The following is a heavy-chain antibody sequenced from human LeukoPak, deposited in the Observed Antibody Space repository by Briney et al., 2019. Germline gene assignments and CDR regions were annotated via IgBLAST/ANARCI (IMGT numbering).Heavy chain of an antibody. CDR3: ARDGEQLGVDY. D-gene: IGHD6-6*01. V-gene: IGHV1-69*06. CDR1: GGTFSSYA. J-gene: IGHJ4*02. CDR2: IIPIFGTA. Sequence: GASVKVSCKASGGTFSSYAISWVRQAPGQGLEWMGGIIPIFGTANYAQKFQGRVTITADKSTSTAYMEMSSLRSEDTAVYYCARDGEQLGVDYWGQGTLVTVSS.